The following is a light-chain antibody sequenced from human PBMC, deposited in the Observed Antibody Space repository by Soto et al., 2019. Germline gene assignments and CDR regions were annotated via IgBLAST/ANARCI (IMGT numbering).Light chain of an antibody. V-gene: IGKV1D-16*01. CDR1: QSVGTW. CDR3: QQYNEFPLT. CDR2: AAS. J-gene: IGKJ4*01. Sequence: DIQLTQSPSSLAASVGDRVTITCRASQSVGTWLGWYQQKPDRAPKSLIYAASKLQNGVPSRFNGSGSGTEFTLTIDSLQPEDLGTYYCQQYNEFPLTFRGGTKVEI.